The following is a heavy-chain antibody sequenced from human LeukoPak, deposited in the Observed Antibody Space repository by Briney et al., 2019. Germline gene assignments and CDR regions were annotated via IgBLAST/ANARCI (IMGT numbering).Heavy chain of an antibody. CDR1: GFTFSSYS. CDR2: ISSSSSYI. J-gene: IGHJ3*02. D-gene: IGHD5-18*01. Sequence: GGSLRLSCAASGFTFSSYSMNWVRQAPGKGLEWVSSISSSSSYIYYADSVKGRFTISRDNAKNSLYLQMNSLRAEDTAVYYCARDGVDTANDAFDIWGQGTMVTVSS. V-gene: IGHV3-21*01. CDR3: ARDGVDTANDAFDI.